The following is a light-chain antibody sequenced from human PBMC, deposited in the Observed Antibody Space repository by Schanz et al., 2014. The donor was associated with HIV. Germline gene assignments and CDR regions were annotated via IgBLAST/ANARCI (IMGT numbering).Light chain of an antibody. CDR2: GNN. Sequence: QSVLTQPPSVSGAPGQRVTISCTGSSSNLGAGYEVHWYRQLPGTAPKLLIYGNNNRPSGVPDRFSGSKSGTSASLAISGLQPEDESDYYCAAWDDSLNGRIFGGGTKLTVL. V-gene: IGLV1-40*01. J-gene: IGLJ2*01. CDR3: AAWDDSLNGRI. CDR1: SSNLGAGYE.